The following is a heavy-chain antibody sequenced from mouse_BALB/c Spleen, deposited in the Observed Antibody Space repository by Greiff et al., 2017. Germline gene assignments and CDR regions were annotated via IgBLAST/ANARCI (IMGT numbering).Heavy chain of an antibody. Sequence: EVKLMESGGGLVQPGGSRKLSCAASGFTFSSFGMHWVRQAPEKGLEWVAYISSGSSTIYYADTVKGRFTISRDNPKNTLFLQMTSLRSEDTAMYYCARLVTTVVSMDYWGQGTSVTVSS. D-gene: IGHD1-1*01. V-gene: IGHV5-17*02. J-gene: IGHJ4*01. CDR1: GFTFSSFG. CDR2: ISSGSSTI. CDR3: ARLVTTVVSMDY.